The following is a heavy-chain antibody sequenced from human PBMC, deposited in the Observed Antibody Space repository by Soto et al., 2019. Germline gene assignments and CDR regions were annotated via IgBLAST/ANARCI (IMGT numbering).Heavy chain of an antibody. CDR2: INSDGSST. J-gene: IGHJ6*02. CDR3: ARDQGITMIVVVNYGMDV. CDR1: GFTFSSYW. D-gene: IGHD3-22*01. V-gene: IGHV3-74*01. Sequence: EVQLVESGGGLVQPGGSLRLSCAASGFTFSSYWMHWVRQAPGKGLVWVSRINSDGSSTSYADSVKGRFTISRDNAKNTLYLQMNSLRAEDTAVYDCARDQGITMIVVVNYGMDVCGQGTTVTVSS.